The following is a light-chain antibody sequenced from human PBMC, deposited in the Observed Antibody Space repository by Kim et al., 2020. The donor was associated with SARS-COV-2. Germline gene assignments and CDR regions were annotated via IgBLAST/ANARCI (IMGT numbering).Light chain of an antibody. CDR2: DAS. CDR1: QSVNYF. CDR3: QQPSNWSLT. Sequence: EVVLTQSPATLSLSPGDRATLSCMASQSVNYFLAWYQLRPGQAPRLLIYDASDSSTGIPARFSGTGSGTDFTLTISSLEPEDFAVYFCQQPSNWSLTFGGGPKL. J-gene: IGKJ4*01. V-gene: IGKV3-11*01.